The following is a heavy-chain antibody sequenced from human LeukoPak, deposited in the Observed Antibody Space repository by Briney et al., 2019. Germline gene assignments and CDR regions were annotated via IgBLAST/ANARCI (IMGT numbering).Heavy chain of an antibody. J-gene: IGHJ4*02. D-gene: IGHD1-26*01. CDR3: ATTGTVSYSF. V-gene: IGHV5-51*01. CDR2: IYPDDSDT. Sequence: GESLKISCKGSGYSFTTYWIGWVRQMPGKGLGWIGIIYPDDSDTRYSPSFQGQVTISADKSISTAYLQWSSLKASDTAMYYCATTGTVSYSFWGQGTLVTVSS. CDR1: GYSFTTYW.